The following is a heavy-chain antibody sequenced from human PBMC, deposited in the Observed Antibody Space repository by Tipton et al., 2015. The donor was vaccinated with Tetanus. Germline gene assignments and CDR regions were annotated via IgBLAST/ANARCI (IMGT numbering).Heavy chain of an antibody. CDR1: GGSFSGYY. D-gene: IGHD3-22*01. CDR3: ARGGNYYDSSGYYTPLDS. Sequence: TLSLTCDVYGGSFSGYYWSWIRQPPGKGLEWIGEINHSGSTNYNPSLKSRVTISVDTAKNQFSLKLSSVTAADTGVYYCARGGNYYDSSGYYTPLDSWGQGTLVTVSS. V-gene: IGHV4-34*01. J-gene: IGHJ4*02. CDR2: INHSGST.